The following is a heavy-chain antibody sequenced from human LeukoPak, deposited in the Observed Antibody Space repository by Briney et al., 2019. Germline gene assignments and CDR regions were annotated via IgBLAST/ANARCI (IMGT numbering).Heavy chain of an antibody. CDR2: IRNDGSDK. V-gene: IGHV3-30*02. CDR3: ARVRGVIAVAGTPNWFDP. D-gene: IGHD6-19*01. Sequence: GGSLRLSCASSGFTFSSYGMYWVRQAPDKGLEWVAFIRNDGSDKYYTGSVKGRFTISRDNSKNTLYLQMNSLRAEDTAVYYCARVRGVIAVAGTPNWFDPWGQGTLVTASS. J-gene: IGHJ5*02. CDR1: GFTFSSYG.